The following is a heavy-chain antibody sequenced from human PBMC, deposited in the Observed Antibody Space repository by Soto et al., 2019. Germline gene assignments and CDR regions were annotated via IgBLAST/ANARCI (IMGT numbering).Heavy chain of an antibody. D-gene: IGHD3-10*01. Sequence: TSETLSLTCTVSGGSISSSSYYWGWIRQPPGKGLEWIGSIYYSGSTYYNPSLKSRVTISVDTSKNQFSLKLSSVTAADTAVYYCARDPVLLWFGELSRFYGMDVWGQGTTVTVSS. CDR1: GGSISSSSYY. CDR3: ARDPVLLWFGELSRFYGMDV. V-gene: IGHV4-39*02. CDR2: IYYSGST. J-gene: IGHJ6*02.